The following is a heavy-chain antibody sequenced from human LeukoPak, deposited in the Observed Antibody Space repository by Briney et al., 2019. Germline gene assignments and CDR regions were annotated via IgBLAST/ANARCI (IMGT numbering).Heavy chain of an antibody. D-gene: IGHD2-2*01. Sequence: GGSLRLSCAASGFTFSSYSMNWVRQAPGKGLEWISYFSTSSGTISYADSVKGRFSISRDNAKNSLYLQMNSLRAEDTAVYYCARDSMYAFDIWGQGTMVTVSS. CDR2: FSTSSGTI. CDR3: ARDSMYAFDI. J-gene: IGHJ3*02. V-gene: IGHV3-48*01. CDR1: GFTFSSYS.